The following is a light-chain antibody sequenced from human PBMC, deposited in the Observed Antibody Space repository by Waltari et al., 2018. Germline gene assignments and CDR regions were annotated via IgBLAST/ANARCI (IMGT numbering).Light chain of an antibody. Sequence: QSLLTQPPSLSCATVQGVSISCTGTRSNIAAGNDVHWDQHLPGTAPKHHIYNNNNRPSGVPDRFSGSKSGTSASLAITGLQTEDEADYYCQSYDKSLGGLVVFGGGTKLTVL. J-gene: IGLJ2*01. CDR3: QSYDKSLGGLVV. CDR2: NNN. CDR1: RSNIAAGND. V-gene: IGLV1-40*01.